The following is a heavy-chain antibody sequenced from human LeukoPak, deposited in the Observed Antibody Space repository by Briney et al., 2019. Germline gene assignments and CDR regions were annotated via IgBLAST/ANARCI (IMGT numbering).Heavy chain of an antibody. V-gene: IGHV4-59*01. CDR2: IYYSGST. CDR3: AREEVAVADNWFDP. Sequence: SETLSLTCTVSGGSLSSYYWSWIRQPPGKGLEWIGYIYYSGSTNYNPSLKSRVTISVDTSKNQFSLKLSSVTAADTAVYYCAREEVAVADNWFDPWGQGTLVTVSS. J-gene: IGHJ5*02. D-gene: IGHD6-19*01. CDR1: GGSLSSYY.